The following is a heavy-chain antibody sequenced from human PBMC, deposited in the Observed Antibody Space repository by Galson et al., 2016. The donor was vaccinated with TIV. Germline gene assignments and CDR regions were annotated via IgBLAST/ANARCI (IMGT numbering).Heavy chain of an antibody. Sequence: SLRLSCAASGFTFGSYPMHWVCQAPGKGLEWVAFISYDGSEKYYANSVKGRFTISRVNSKNTLYLQMNSLRTEDTAIYSCARVFGDYYFDYCGQGTLVSVSS. J-gene: IGHJ4*02. CDR1: GFTFGSYP. D-gene: IGHD4-17*01. V-gene: IGHV3-30-3*01. CDR3: ARVFGDYYFDY. CDR2: ISYDGSEK.